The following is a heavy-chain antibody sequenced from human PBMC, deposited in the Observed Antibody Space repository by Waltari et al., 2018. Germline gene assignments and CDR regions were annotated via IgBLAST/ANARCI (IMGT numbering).Heavy chain of an antibody. J-gene: IGHJ5*02. CDR3: ASSSSTPGTNWFDP. V-gene: IGHV4-34*01. D-gene: IGHD2-2*01. CDR2: INHSGST. CDR1: GGAFRGYY. Sequence: QVQLQPWGAGLLQPSETLSLTCAVSGGAFRGYYWGWIRQPPGKGLEWIGEINHSGSTNYNPSLKSRVTISVDTSKNQFSLKLGSVTAADTAVYYCASSSSTPGTNWFDPWGQGTLVTVSS.